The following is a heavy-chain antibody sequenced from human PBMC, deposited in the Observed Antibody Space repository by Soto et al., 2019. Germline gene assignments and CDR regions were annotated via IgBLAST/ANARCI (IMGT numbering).Heavy chain of an antibody. D-gene: IGHD6-13*01. CDR2: ISASGGSA. J-gene: IGHJ4*02. CDR3: AKTPYSSSWYYFDY. CDR1: GFTFSSYA. Sequence: GGSLRLSCAASGFTFSSYAMSWVRQAPGKGLEWVSGISASGGSADYADSVKGRFTISRDNSKNTLYVQMNSLRAEDTAVYYCAKTPYSSSWYYFDYWGQGTPVTVSS. V-gene: IGHV3-23*01.